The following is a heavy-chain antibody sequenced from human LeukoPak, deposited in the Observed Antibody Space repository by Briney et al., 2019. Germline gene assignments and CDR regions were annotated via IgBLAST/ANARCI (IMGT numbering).Heavy chain of an antibody. J-gene: IGHJ6*03. CDR3: ARRYSNNDYYYYYMDV. V-gene: IGHV1-69*05. Sequence: GSSVKVSCKASGGTFSSYAISWVRQAPGQGLEWMGRIIPIFGTANYAQKFQGRVTITTDESTSTAYMELSSLRSDDTAAYYWARRYSNNDYYYYYMDVWGKGTTVTVSS. CDR2: IIPIFGTA. D-gene: IGHD4-11*01. CDR1: GGTFSSYA.